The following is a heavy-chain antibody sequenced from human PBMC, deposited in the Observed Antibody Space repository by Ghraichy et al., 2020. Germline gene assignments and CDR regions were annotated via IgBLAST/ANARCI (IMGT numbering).Heavy chain of an antibody. D-gene: IGHD5-24*01. CDR3: ARDPGHNAGWLDY. CDR1: GLPFSSYT. J-gene: IGHJ4*02. V-gene: IGHV3-33*08. CDR2: IWFDGTKK. Sequence: GGSRRLSCAASGLPFSSYTMHWIRQAPGKGLEWVASIWFDGTKKFYADSVRGRFIISRDNSENTLSLQMDRLRVEDTAVYYCARDPGHNAGWLDYWGQGTLVTVSS.